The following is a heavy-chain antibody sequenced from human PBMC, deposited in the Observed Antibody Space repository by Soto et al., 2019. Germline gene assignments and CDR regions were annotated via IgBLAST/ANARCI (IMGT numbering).Heavy chain of an antibody. CDR3: ASSDKNSYGSG. CDR1: GGSISSSNW. D-gene: IGHD3-10*01. J-gene: IGHJ4*02. Sequence: QVQLQESGPGLVKPSGTLSLTCAVSGGSISSSNWWSWVRQPPGKGLEWIGEIYHSGSTNYNPSLKSRVTISVDKPKTQFPRKLSFVTAGDRAVYYCASSDKNSYGSGGGQGPLVTVSS. CDR2: IYHSGST. V-gene: IGHV4-4*02.